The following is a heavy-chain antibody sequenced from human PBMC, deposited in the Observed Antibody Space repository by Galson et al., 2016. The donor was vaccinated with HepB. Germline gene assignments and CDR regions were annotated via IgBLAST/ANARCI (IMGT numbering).Heavy chain of an antibody. CDR2: TNSDGSST. CDR1: GFTFSTYW. D-gene: IGHD1-20*01. CDR3: VRGSNNWKGADV. Sequence: SLRLSCAASGFTFSTYWMHWVRQAPGKGLVCVARTNSDGSSTNYADSVKGRFTISRDNAKNTLYLQMNSLRAEDTAMYYCVRGSNNWKGADVSGQGTMVTVSS. V-gene: IGHV3-74*01. J-gene: IGHJ3*01.